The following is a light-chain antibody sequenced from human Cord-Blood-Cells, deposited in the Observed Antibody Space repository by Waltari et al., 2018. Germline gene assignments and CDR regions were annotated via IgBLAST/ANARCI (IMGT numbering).Light chain of an antibody. J-gene: IGLJ3*02. Sequence: QLVLTQSPSASASLGASLKLTCTLSSGHSSYAIAWHQQPPAKGPRYLMKLNSDGSHSKGDGIPDRFSGSSSGAERYLTISSLQSEDEADYYCQTWGTGIQVFGGGTKLTVL. CDR1: SGHSSYA. CDR3: QTWGTGIQV. CDR2: LNSDGSH. V-gene: IGLV4-69*01.